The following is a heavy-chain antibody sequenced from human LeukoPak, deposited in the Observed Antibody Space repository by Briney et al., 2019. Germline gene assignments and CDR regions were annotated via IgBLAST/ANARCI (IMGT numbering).Heavy chain of an antibody. CDR3: ASGSGSSPDAFDI. D-gene: IGHD1-26*01. V-gene: IGHV1-69*05. Sequence: IIPIFGTANYAQKFQGRVTITTGESTSTAYMELSSLRSEDTAVYYCASGSGSSPDAFDIWGQGTMVTVSS. J-gene: IGHJ3*02. CDR2: IIPIFGTA.